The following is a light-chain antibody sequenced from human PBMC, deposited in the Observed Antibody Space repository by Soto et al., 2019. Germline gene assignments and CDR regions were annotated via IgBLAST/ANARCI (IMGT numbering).Light chain of an antibody. V-gene: IGKV1-39*01. CDR1: QSISTY. CDR2: SLL. Sequence: IPMTPYASTMSYSVRAQVSTPCLASQSISTYLVWYQQNPGKAPTAVFYSLLSLPSGVTFKFSGSGSGTDFTLTISSLQPEDFAAYYCQQSYSTPLTFGQGTKVDIK. CDR3: QQSYSTPLT. J-gene: IGKJ1*01.